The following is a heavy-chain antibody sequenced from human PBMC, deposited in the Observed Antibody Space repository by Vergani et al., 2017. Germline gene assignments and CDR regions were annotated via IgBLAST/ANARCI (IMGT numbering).Heavy chain of an antibody. CDR2: IIPIFGTA. J-gene: IGHJ6*02. Sequence: QVQLVQSGAEVKKPGSSVKVSCKASGGTFSSYAISWVRQAPGQGLEWMGGIIPIFGTANYAQKFQGRVTITADKSTSTAYMELSSLRSEDTAVYYCARVSRYSSASCLRSYYYYYGMDVWGQGTTVTVSS. V-gene: IGHV1-69*06. CDR1: GGTFSSYA. CDR3: ARVSRYSSASCLRSYYYYYGMDV. D-gene: IGHD2-2*01.